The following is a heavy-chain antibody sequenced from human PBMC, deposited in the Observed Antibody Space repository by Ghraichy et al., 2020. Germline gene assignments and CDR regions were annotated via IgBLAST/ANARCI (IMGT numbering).Heavy chain of an antibody. CDR3: AREEVYSPLRGGVDY. CDR1: GYTFTSYA. V-gene: IGHV1-3*01. J-gene: IGHJ4*02. CDR2: INAGNGNT. D-gene: IGHD5-18*01. Sequence: ASVKVSCKASGYTFTSYAMHWVRQAPGQRLEWMGWINAGNGNTKYSQKFQGRVTITSDTSASTAYMELSSLRSEDTAVHYCAREEVYSPLRGGVDYWGQGTLVTVSS.